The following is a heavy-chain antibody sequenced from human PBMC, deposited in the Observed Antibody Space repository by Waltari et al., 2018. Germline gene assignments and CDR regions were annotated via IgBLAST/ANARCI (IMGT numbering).Heavy chain of an antibody. D-gene: IGHD2-2*01. Sequence: QIQLVESGGAVVQPGGSLRPSLAASGFAFSSYGMYWVRQAPGKGRVWVASIRSDGSNKNNGDTVKGRFAISRDNSKNTLFLQLNNLRPGDTAVYYCARDPVPASTTGNGFDMWGQGTTVIVS. CDR1: GFAFSSYG. CDR2: IRSDGSNK. V-gene: IGHV3-30*02. CDR3: ARDPVPASTTGNGFDM. J-gene: IGHJ3*02.